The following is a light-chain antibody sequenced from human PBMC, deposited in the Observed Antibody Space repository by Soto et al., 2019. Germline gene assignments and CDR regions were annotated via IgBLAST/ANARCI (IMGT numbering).Light chain of an antibody. CDR1: QSVNRY. CDR3: QQRHMWPIT. CDR2: DAS. V-gene: IGKV3-11*01. J-gene: IGKJ5*01. Sequence: EIVLTQSPATLSLPPGERATLPCWASQSVNRYLVWYQQKPGQAPRLLIFDASNRATGIPARFSGSGSGTDFTLTISSLEPEDSAVYYCQQRHMWPITFGQGTRLEIK.